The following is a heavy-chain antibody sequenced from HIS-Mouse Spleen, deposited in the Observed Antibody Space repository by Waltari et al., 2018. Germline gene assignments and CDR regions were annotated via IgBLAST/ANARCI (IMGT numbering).Heavy chain of an antibody. CDR3: AREIPYSSSWYDWYFDL. CDR1: GGSISSSSYY. J-gene: IGHJ2*01. CDR2: IYYSGST. D-gene: IGHD6-13*01. V-gene: IGHV4-39*07. Sequence: QLQLQESGPGLVKPSETLSLTCTVSGGSISSSSYYWGWIRHPPGKGLEWIGSIYYSGSTYYNPSLKSRVTISVDTSKNQFSLKLSSVTAADTAVYYCAREIPYSSSWYDWYFDLWGHGTLVTVSS.